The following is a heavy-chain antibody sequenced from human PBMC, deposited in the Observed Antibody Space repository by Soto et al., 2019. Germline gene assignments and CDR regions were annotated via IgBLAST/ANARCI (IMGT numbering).Heavy chain of an antibody. Sequence: LRLSCAASGFTFDDYAMHWVRQAPGKGLEWVSGISWNSGSIGYADSVKGRFTISRDNAKNSLYLQMNSLRAEDTALYYCAKDMRGPSGYVGYYYGMDVWGQGTTVTVSS. CDR2: ISWNSGSI. D-gene: IGHD5-12*01. J-gene: IGHJ6*02. CDR3: AKDMRGPSGYVGYYYGMDV. V-gene: IGHV3-9*01. CDR1: GFTFDDYA.